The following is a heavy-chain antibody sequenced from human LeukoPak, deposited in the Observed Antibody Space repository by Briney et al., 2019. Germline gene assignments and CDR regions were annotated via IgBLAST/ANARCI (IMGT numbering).Heavy chain of an antibody. CDR1: GFTFSSYS. V-gene: IGHV3-21*01. Sequence: GGSLRLSCAASGFTFSSYSMNWVRQAPGKGLEWVSSIISSSSYIYYADSVKGRFTISRDNAKNSLYLQMNSLRAEDTAVYYCARSPRLIGRCFDLWGRGTLVTVSS. CDR3: ARSPRLIGRCFDL. CDR2: IISSSSYI. D-gene: IGHD3-10*01. J-gene: IGHJ2*01.